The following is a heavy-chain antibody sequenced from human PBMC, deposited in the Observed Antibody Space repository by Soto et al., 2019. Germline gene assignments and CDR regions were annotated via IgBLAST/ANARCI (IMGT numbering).Heavy chain of an antibody. D-gene: IGHD1-20*01. CDR3: VRENNGGPEF. Sequence: GGSLRLSCGASGFTFSIYWMMWVRQAPGKGLEWVANIKEDGSKKYHVDSVKGRFTISRDNAKNSLYLQLNSLRAEDTAIYYCVRENNGGPEFWGQGIMVTV. V-gene: IGHV3-7*01. J-gene: IGHJ3*01. CDR1: GFTFSIYW. CDR2: IKEDGSKK.